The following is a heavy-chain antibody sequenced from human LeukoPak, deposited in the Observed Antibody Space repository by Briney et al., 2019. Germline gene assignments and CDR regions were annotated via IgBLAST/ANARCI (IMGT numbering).Heavy chain of an antibody. CDR1: GGTFSSYA. J-gene: IGHJ5*02. D-gene: IGHD2-15*01. V-gene: IGHV1-69*05. Sequence: SVKVSCKASGGTFSSYAISWVRQAPGQGLEWMGGIIPIFGTANYAQKFQGRVTITTDESTSTAYMELSSLRSEDTAVHYCARDRSGSNRWFDPWGQGTLVTVSS. CDR3: ARDRSGSNRWFDP. CDR2: IIPIFGTA.